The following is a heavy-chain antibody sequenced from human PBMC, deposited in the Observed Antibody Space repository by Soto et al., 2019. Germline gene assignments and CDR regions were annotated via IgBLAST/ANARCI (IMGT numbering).Heavy chain of an antibody. CDR2: ISAYNGNT. Sequence: QVQLVQSGAEVKKPGASVKVSCEASGYTFTSYGISWVRQAPGQGLEWMGWISAYNGNTNHAQKLQGRVTMTTDTSTSTAYMELRSLRSDDTAVYYCARDQPIQGAAINYGMDVWGQGTTVTVSS. D-gene: IGHD6-25*01. CDR1: GYTFTSYG. CDR3: ARDQPIQGAAINYGMDV. J-gene: IGHJ6*02. V-gene: IGHV1-18*01.